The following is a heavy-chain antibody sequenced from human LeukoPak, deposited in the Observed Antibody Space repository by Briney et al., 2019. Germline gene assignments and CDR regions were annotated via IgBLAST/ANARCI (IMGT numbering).Heavy chain of an antibody. D-gene: IGHD5-18*01. J-gene: IGHJ4*02. V-gene: IGHV4-34*01. Sequence: PSETLSLTCAVSGGSISSGGYSWSWIRQPPGKGLEWIGEINHSGSTNYNPSLKSRVTISVDTSKNQFSLKLSSVTAADTAVYYCARVDGYEDYWGQGTLVTVSS. CDR1: GGSISSGGYS. CDR3: ARVDGYEDY. CDR2: INHSGST.